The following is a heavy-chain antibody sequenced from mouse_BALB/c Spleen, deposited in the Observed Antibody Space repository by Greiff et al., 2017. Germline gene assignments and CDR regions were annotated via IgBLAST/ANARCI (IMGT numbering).Heavy chain of an antibody. Sequence: QVQLQQSGAELVRSGASVKMSCKASGYTFTSYNMHWVKQTPGQGLAWIGYIYPGNGGTNYNQKFKGKATLTADTSSSTAYMQISSLTSEDSAVYFCARSSYDGIYEGYFDYWGQGTTLTVSS. D-gene: IGHD2-10*01. J-gene: IGHJ2*01. CDR3: ARSSYDGIYEGYFDY. CDR1: GYTFTSYN. CDR2: IYPGNGGT. V-gene: IGHV1-12*01.